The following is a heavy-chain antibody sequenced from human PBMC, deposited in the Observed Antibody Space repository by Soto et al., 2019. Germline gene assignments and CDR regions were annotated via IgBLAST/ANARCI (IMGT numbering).Heavy chain of an antibody. D-gene: IGHD6-19*01. CDR1: GFTLSTYE. V-gene: IGHV3-48*03. CDR2: ISSSGKTI. J-gene: IGHJ4*02. Sequence: GSLRLSCAVSGFTLSTYEMNWVRQAPGKGLEWVSYISSSGKTINYADSVKGRFTITRDNAKNSLFLQMNSLRVEDTAIYYCARGLGSGWPYFDYWGQGALVTVSS. CDR3: ARGLGSGWPYFDY.